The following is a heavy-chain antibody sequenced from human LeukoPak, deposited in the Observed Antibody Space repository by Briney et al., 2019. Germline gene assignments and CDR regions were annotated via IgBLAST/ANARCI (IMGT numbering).Heavy chain of an antibody. D-gene: IGHD1-1*01. CDR2: ISYDGSNK. V-gene: IGHV3-30-3*01. Sequence: GGSLRLSCAASGFTFSSYAMHWVRQAPGKGLEWVAVISYDGSNKYYADSVKGRFTISRDNAKNSLYLQMNSLRAEDTAVYYCATVHDSSLDYWGQGTLVTVSS. J-gene: IGHJ4*02. CDR3: ATVHDSSLDY. CDR1: GFTFSSYA.